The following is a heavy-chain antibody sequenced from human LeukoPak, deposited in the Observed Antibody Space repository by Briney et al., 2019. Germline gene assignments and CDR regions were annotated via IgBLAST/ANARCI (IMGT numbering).Heavy chain of an antibody. CDR3: AFNNNFKY. CDR2: IKYDGSEN. Sequence: GGSLRLSCTASGLIFSGQWMNWVRQSPGQGLEWVANIKYDGSENYYVDSVKGRFTISREDAKNSLSLQMDSVRPEDTAVYYCAFNNNFKYWGQGTLVIVSS. V-gene: IGHV3-7*01. J-gene: IGHJ4*02. CDR1: GLIFSGQW. D-gene: IGHD1/OR15-1a*01.